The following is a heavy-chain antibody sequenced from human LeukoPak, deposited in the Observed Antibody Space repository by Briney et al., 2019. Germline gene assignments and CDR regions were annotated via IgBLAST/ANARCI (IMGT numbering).Heavy chain of an antibody. CDR2: IIPIFGTA. CDR1: GGTFSSYA. CDR3: AREFGSDAFDI. Sequence: SVKVSCKASGGTFSSYAISWVRQAPGQGLEWMGGIIPIFGTANYAQKFQGRVTMTRDTSTSTVYMELSSLRSEDTAVYYCAREFGSDAFDIWGQGTMVTVSS. J-gene: IGHJ3*02. D-gene: IGHD3-16*01. V-gene: IGHV1-69*05.